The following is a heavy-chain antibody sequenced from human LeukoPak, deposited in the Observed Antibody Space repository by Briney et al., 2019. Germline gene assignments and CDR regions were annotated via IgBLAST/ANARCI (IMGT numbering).Heavy chain of an antibody. V-gene: IGHV3-23*01. CDR2: ISGSGGST. D-gene: IGHD6-19*01. J-gene: IGHJ6*03. CDR3: AKAHRHLQWLVPRDYYYMDV. Sequence: PGGSLRLSCAASGFTFSSYGMSWVRQAPGKGLEWVSAISGSGGSTYYADSVKGRFTISRDNSKNTLYLQMNSLRAEDTAVYYCAKAHRHLQWLVPRDYYYMDVWGKGTTVTVSS. CDR1: GFTFSSYG.